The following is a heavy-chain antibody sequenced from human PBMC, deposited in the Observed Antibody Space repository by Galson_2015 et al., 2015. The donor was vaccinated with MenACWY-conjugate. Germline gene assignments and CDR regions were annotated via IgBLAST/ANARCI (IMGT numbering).Heavy chain of an antibody. J-gene: IGHJ5*02. D-gene: IGHD3-22*01. CDR2: IYYSGST. V-gene: IGHV4-39*01. CDR3: ARLPRGITMIVEGS. CDR1: GGSISSTTYY. Sequence: SETLSLTCTVSGGSISSTTYYWGWIRQPPGKGLEWIGSIYYSGSTYYNPSLKSRVTISVDTSKNQFSLKLSSVSAADTAVYHCARLPRGITMIVEGSWGQGILVTVSS.